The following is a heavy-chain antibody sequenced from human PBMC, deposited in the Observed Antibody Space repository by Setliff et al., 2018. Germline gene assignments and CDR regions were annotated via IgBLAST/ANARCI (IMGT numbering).Heavy chain of an antibody. Sequence: HPGGSLRLSCAASGFTFSSYAMTWVRQAPGKGLEWVSAISGSGDATYYADSVKGRFTISRDNSKNTLYLQMNSLRAEDTAVYYCAKNGFGVVALGVNNWFDPWGQGTLVTVSS. CDR1: GFTFSSYA. D-gene: IGHD3-10*01. J-gene: IGHJ5*02. CDR3: AKNGFGVVALGVNNWFDP. CDR2: ISGSGDAT. V-gene: IGHV3-23*01.